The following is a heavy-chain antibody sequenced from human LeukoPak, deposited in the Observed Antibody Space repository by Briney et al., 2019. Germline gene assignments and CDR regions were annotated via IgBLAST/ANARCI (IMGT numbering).Heavy chain of an antibody. D-gene: IGHD3-22*01. CDR2: INWNSGST. Sequence: GGSLGLSCAASGFTFDDYGMSWVRQAPGKGLEWVSGINWNSGSTGYADSVKGRFTISRDNAKNSLYLQMNSLRAEDTALYYCARELTYYYDSSGYSPGAFDIWGQGTMVTVSS. CDR1: GFTFDDYG. J-gene: IGHJ3*02. CDR3: ARELTYYYDSSGYSPGAFDI. V-gene: IGHV3-20*04.